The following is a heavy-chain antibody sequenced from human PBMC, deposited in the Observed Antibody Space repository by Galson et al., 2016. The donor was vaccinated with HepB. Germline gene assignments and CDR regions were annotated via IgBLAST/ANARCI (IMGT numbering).Heavy chain of an antibody. J-gene: IGHJ4*02. V-gene: IGHV3-64D*09. CDR2: IGSDGRST. D-gene: IGHD3-3*01. CDR3: GKYEFDY. CDR1: GFSFSSYV. Sequence: SLRLSCAASGFSFSSYVLFWVRQAPGKGLEFVSAIGSDGRSTHYADSLRGRFTVSRDNSKNMLYLQMSSLRAEDTAVYYCGKYEFDYWGQGTLVTVS.